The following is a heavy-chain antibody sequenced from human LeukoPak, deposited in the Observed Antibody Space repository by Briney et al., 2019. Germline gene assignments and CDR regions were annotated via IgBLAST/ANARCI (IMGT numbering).Heavy chain of an antibody. Sequence: SQTLSLTCTVSGGSISSGSYYWSWIRQPAGKGLEWIGRIYTSGSTDYNPSLKSRVTISVDTSKNQFSLKLSSVTAADTAVYYCARDRYLPIFGVVRYYYGMDVWGQGTTVTVSS. CDR2: IYTSGST. J-gene: IGHJ6*02. V-gene: IGHV4-61*02. D-gene: IGHD3-3*01. CDR1: GGSISSGSYY. CDR3: ARDRYLPIFGVVRYYYGMDV.